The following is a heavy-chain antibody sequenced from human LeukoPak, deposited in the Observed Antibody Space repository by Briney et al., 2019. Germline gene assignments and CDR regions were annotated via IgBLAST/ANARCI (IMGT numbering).Heavy chain of an antibody. J-gene: IGHJ4*02. CDR1: GGSIPRYY. D-gene: IGHD3-10*01. V-gene: IGHV4-59*01. CDR2: IHYGGTT. Sequence: SSETLSRTCTVSGGSIPRYYWSWIRQPPGKGLEWIGYIHYGGTTKYNPSLKSRATISVDTSKNQFSLKVTSITAADTAVYYCARVSSGSDYSGFFDYWGQGAQVTVSS. CDR3: ARVSSGSDYSGFFDY.